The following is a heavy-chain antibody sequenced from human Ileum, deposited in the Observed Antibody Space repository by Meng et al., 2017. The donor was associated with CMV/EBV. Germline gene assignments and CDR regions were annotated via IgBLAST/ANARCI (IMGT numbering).Heavy chain of an antibody. CDR2: ISGSGTNT. CDR3: AKVVGAVTGDY. CDR1: GFTFSTYA. V-gene: IGHV3-23*01. Sequence: SCAASGFTFSTYAMHWVRQAPGKGLDWVSTISGSGTNTYYADAVKGRFTVSRDNSRNTLYLQMDSLRADDTAVYYCAKVVGAVTGDYWGQGTLVTVSS. D-gene: IGHD1-26*01. J-gene: IGHJ4*02.